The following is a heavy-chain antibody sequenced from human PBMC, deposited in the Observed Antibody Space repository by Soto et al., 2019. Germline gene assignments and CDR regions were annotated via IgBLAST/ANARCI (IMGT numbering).Heavy chain of an antibody. V-gene: IGHV1-8*01. CDR2: MNPNSGNT. J-gene: IGHJ6*02. CDR3: ARFSPYYYDSSGYQAGMDV. D-gene: IGHD3-22*01. CDR1: GYTFTSYD. Sequence: ASVKVSCKASGYTFTSYDINWVRQATGQGLEWMGWMNPNSGNTGYAKKFQCRVTMTRNTSISTAYMELSSLRSEDTAVYYCARFSPYYYDSSGYQAGMDVCGQGTTVTVSS.